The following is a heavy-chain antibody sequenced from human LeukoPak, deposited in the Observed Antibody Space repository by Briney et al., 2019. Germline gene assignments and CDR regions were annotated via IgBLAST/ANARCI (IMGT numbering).Heavy chain of an antibody. J-gene: IGHJ5*02. V-gene: IGHV1-2*06. Sequence: ASVKVSCKTSGYTFTGYYMHWLRQAPGQGLEWMGRINPNSGGTYYAQKFRSRITMTRDTSISTAYMELASLISDDTAVYYCAGGVLHGGGNWFDPWGQGTLVTVSS. CDR2: INPNSGGT. CDR1: GYTFTGYY. CDR3: AGGVLHGGGNWFDP. D-gene: IGHD3-16*01.